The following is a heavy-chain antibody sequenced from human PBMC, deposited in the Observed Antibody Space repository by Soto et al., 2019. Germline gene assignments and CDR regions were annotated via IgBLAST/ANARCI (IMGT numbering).Heavy chain of an antibody. V-gene: IGHV1-69*13. CDR3: ARDRVVVITDLFSKRMWSYGMDV. CDR2: IIPIFGTA. J-gene: IGHJ6*02. CDR1: GGTFSSYA. D-gene: IGHD3-22*01. Sequence: SVKVSCKASGGTFSSYAISWVRQAPGQGLEWMGGIIPIFGTANYAQKFQGRVTITADESTSTAYMELSSLRSEDTAVYYCARDRVVVITDLFSKRMWSYGMDVWGQGTTVTVSS.